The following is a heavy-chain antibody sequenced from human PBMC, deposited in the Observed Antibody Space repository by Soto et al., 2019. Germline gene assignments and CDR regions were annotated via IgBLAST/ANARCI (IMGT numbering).Heavy chain of an antibody. CDR1: GFTISSYA. J-gene: IGHJ4*02. CDR3: VRDLSGFES. D-gene: IGHD3-10*01. V-gene: IGHV3-64D*08. Sequence: EVQLVESGGGLVQPGGSLRLSCSASGFTISSYAMHWVRQAPGKGLESVSVTYSNGGSTHYADSVRGRFTISTDNSKNTLNLQMSSLRAEDTAVYYCVRDLSGFESWGQGTLVTVSS. CDR2: TYSNGGST.